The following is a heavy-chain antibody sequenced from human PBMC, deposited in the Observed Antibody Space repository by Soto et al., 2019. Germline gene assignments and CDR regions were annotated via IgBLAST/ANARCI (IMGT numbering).Heavy chain of an antibody. CDR3: AKVMGYGSGSYNYYYGMDV. CDR2: ISGSGGST. V-gene: IGHV3-23*01. J-gene: IGHJ6*02. Sequence: EVQLLESGGGLVQPGGSLRLSCAASGFTFSSYAMSWVRQAPGKGLEWVSAISGSGGSTYYADSVKGRFTISRDNSKNTLYLQMNSLRAEDTAVYYCAKVMGYGSGSYNYYYGMDVWGQGTTVTVSS. D-gene: IGHD3-10*01. CDR1: GFTFSSYA.